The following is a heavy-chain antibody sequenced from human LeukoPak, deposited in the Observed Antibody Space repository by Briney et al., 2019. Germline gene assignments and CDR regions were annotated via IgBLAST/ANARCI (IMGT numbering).Heavy chain of an antibody. CDR1: GFTFSSYG. CDR2: IWYDGSHT. Sequence: GGSLRLSCAASGFTFSSYGMHWVRQAPGKGLEWVAVIWYDGSHTYYADSVKGRFTISRDNSKNTLYLQMNSLRAEDTAVYFCARASTTVPNLLDNWGQGTLVTVTS. V-gene: IGHV3-33*01. J-gene: IGHJ4*02. D-gene: IGHD4-17*01. CDR3: ARASTTVPNLLDN.